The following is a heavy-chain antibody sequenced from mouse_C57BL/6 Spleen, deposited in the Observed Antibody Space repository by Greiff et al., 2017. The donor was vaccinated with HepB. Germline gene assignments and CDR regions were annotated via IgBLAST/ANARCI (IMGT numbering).Heavy chain of an antibody. CDR2: ISSGSSTI. D-gene: IGHD2-5*01. Sequence: EVNLVESGGGLVKPGGSLKLSCAASGFTFSDYGMHWVRQAPEKGLEWVAYISSGSSTIYYADTVKGRFTISRDNAKNTLFLQMTSLRSEDTAMYYCAKGTYYSNRGDFDYWGQGTTLTVSS. CDR1: GFTFSDYG. J-gene: IGHJ2*01. V-gene: IGHV5-17*01. CDR3: AKGTYYSNRGDFDY.